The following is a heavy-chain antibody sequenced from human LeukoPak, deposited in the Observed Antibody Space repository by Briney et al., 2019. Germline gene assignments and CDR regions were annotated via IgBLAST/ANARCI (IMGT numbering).Heavy chain of an antibody. Sequence: GGSLRLSCAASGFTFSSYAMSWVRQAPGKGLEWVSSISISGSTIYYADSVKGRFTISRDNAKNSLYLQMNSLRAEDTAVYYCARLRYYYYYMDVWGKGTTVTVSS. CDR3: ARLRYYYYYMDV. V-gene: IGHV3-48*04. CDR2: ISISGSTI. J-gene: IGHJ6*03. CDR1: GFTFSSYA.